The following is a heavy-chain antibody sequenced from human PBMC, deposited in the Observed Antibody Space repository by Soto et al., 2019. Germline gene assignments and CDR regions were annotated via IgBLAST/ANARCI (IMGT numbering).Heavy chain of an antibody. CDR2: INHSGST. D-gene: IGHD6-19*01. CDR3: ARLASGWQYYYFDF. CDR1: WFFRPFF. V-gene: IGHV4-34*01. J-gene: IGHJ2*01. Sequence: VPLPPGGPGPLKPSGALAPPCGCLWWFFRPFFLGRVRPAPREGAEWIGEINHSGSTNYNPSLTRRATLSVDTSKNQVSLKLTSVTAADTAVYYCARLASGWQYYYFDFWGRGTPVTVSS.